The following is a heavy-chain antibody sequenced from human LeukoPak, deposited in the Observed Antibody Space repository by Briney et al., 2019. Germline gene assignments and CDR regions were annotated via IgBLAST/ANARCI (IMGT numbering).Heavy chain of an antibody. D-gene: IGHD5-24*01. V-gene: IGHV3-30*18. CDR3: AKDLGYIELEGAFDY. J-gene: IGHJ4*02. CDR2: ISYDGSNK. CDR1: GFTFSSYG. Sequence: HPGRSLRLSCAASGFTFSSYGMHWVRQAPGKGPEWVAVISYDGSNKYYADSVKGRFTTSRDNSKNTLYLQMNSLRAEDTAVYYCAKDLGYIELEGAFDYWGQGTLVTVSS.